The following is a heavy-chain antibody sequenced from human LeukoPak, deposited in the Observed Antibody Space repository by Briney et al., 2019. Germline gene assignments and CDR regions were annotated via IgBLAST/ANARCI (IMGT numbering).Heavy chain of an antibody. CDR1: GGTFSSYA. D-gene: IGHD4-17*01. CDR3: ARYVGDYHYFDY. J-gene: IGHJ4*02. Sequence: ASVKVSCKASGGTFSSYAISWVRQAPGQGLEWMGGIIPIFGTANYAQKFQGRVTITADESTSTAYMELSSLRSEDTAVYYCARYVGDYHYFDYWGQGTLVTVSS. V-gene: IGHV1-69*13. CDR2: IIPIFGTA.